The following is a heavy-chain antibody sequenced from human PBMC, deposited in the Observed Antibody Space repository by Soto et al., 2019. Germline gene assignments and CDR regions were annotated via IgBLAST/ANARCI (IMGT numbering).Heavy chain of an antibody. D-gene: IGHD2-2*01. CDR3: ARDISPLVVPAARN. Sequence: GSLRLSCAASGFTFSSYSMNWVRQAPGKGLEWVSSISSSSSYIYYADSVKGRFTISRDNAKNSLYLQMNSLRAEDTAVYYCARDISPLVVPAARNWGQGTLVTVSS. CDR2: ISSSSSYI. V-gene: IGHV3-21*01. J-gene: IGHJ4*02. CDR1: GFTFSSYS.